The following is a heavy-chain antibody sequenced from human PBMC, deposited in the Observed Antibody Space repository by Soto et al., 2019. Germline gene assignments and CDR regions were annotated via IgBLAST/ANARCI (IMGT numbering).Heavy chain of an antibody. CDR2: ITGSSGST. CDR1: GFTFSSYA. D-gene: IGHD6-6*01. J-gene: IGHJ4*02. Sequence: GGSLRLSCAASGFTFSSYAMTWVRQAPGKGLEWVSAITGSSGSTYYSDSVKGRFTISRDNSKNTLYLQMNSLRAEDTAVYYCAKFSAPSLYSISSVPDYWGQGTLVTVS. V-gene: IGHV3-23*01. CDR3: AKFSAPSLYSISSVPDY.